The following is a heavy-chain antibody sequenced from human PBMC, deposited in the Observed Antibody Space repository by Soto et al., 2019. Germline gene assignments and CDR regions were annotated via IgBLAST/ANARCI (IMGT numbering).Heavy chain of an antibody. CDR3: ARDLYYSSGRYFDHDACDS. V-gene: IGHV1-18*01. J-gene: IGHJ3*02. D-gene: IGHD6-19*01. CDR1: GYNFTSYG. CDR2: ISPHNDRT. Sequence: QVQLVQSGADVKKPGASVKVSCKASGYNFTSYGISWVRQAPGQGLEWMGWISPHNDRTKYARRFQDRVTMTTETTTSTVYMELGSLRSDATAVYYGARDLYYSSGRYFDHDACDSWGQGTVVTVSS.